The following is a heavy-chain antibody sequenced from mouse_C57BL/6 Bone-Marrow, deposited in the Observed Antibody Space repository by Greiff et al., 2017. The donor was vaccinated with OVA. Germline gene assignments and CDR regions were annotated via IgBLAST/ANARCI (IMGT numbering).Heavy chain of an antibody. CDR2: INPNNGGT. CDR1: GYTFTDYN. Sequence: EVQRVESGPELVKPGASVKMSCKASGYTFTDYNMHWVKQSHGKSSEWIGYINPNNGGTSYNQKFKGKATLTVNKSSSTAYMELRSLTSEDSAVYYCARLRPFAYWGQGTLVTVSA. V-gene: IGHV1-22*01. J-gene: IGHJ3*01. CDR3: ARLRPFAY. D-gene: IGHD3-2*02.